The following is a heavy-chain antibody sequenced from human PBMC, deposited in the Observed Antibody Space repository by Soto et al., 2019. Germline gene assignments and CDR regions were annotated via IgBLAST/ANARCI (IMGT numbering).Heavy chain of an antibody. J-gene: IGHJ4*02. CDR2: IRSKAYGGTT. CDR1: GFSFGDYA. D-gene: IGHD1-26*01. CDR3: TRIRDSGSYLSYVHIPQGAHLMTDY. Sequence: PGVSLRLSCTASGFSFGDYAMSWVRQAPGKGLEWVGFIRSKAYGGTTEYAASVKGRFTISRDDSKSIAYLQMNSLKTEDTAVYYCTRIRDSGSYLSYVHIPQGAHLMTDYWGQGTLVTVSS. V-gene: IGHV3-49*04.